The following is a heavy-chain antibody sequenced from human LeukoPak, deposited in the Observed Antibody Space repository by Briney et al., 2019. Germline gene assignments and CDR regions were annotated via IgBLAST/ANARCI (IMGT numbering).Heavy chain of an antibody. CDR3: ARIERSSYSLGFDY. J-gene: IGHJ4*02. D-gene: IGHD6-6*01. CDR2: IYYSGTS. Sequence: WVRQPPGKGLEWIGHIYYSGTSFYNPSLTSRVTISVDTSKNQFSLKLTSVNDADTAVYYCARIERSSYSLGFDYWGQGTLVTVSS. V-gene: IGHV4-31*02.